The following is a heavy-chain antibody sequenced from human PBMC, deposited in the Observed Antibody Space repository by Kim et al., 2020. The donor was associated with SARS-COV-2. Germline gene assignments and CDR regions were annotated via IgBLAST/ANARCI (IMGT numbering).Heavy chain of an antibody. CDR3: ARAGRGGYSSSSWIDY. Sequence: GGSLRLSCAASGFTVSSNYMSWVRQAPGKGLEWVSVIYSGGSTYYADSVKGRFTISRDNSKNTLYLQMNSLRAEDTAVYYCARAGRGGYSSSSWIDYWGQGTLVTVSS. CDR2: IYSGGST. D-gene: IGHD6-6*01. CDR1: GFTVSSNY. V-gene: IGHV3-66*01. J-gene: IGHJ4*02.